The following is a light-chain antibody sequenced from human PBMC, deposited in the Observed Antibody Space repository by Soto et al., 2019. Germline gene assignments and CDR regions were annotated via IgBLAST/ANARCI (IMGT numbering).Light chain of an antibody. V-gene: IGLV2-14*01. Sequence: QSVLTQPASVSGSPGQSITISCTGTSSDVGTYNYVSWYQQHPGKAPKLMIYDVSSRPSGVSNRFSGSKSGNTASLTISGLQAEDDADYYCSSYTSSSTVVFGGGTNLTVL. CDR3: SSYTSSSTVV. J-gene: IGLJ2*01. CDR2: DVS. CDR1: SSDVGTYNY.